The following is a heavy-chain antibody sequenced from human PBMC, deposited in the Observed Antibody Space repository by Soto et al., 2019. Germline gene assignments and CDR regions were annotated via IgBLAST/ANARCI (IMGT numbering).Heavy chain of an antibody. D-gene: IGHD6-6*01. CDR3: ATTKTLAARPFDY. Sequence: SETLSLTCTVSGGSISSGGYYWSWIRQHPGKGLEWIGYIYYSGSTYYNPSLKSRVTISVDTSKNQFSLKLSSVTAADTAVYYCATTKTLAARPFDYWGQGTLVTVSS. CDR2: IYYSGST. J-gene: IGHJ4*02. V-gene: IGHV4-31*03. CDR1: GGSISSGGYY.